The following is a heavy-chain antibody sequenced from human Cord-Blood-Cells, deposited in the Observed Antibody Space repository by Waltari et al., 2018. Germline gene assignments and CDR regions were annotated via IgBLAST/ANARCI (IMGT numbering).Heavy chain of an antibody. D-gene: IGHD3-16*01. Sequence: EVQLVESGGGLVKPGGSLRLSCAASVFTFCNAWMTWVRQAPGKGLEWVVRIKSKTDGGTTDYAAPVKGRFTISRDDSKNTLYLQMNSLKTEDTAVYYCTTGRSSWLNYWGQGTLVTVSS. CDR2: IKSKTDGGTT. CDR3: TTGRSSWLNY. V-gene: IGHV3-15*01. J-gene: IGHJ4*02. CDR1: VFTFCNAW.